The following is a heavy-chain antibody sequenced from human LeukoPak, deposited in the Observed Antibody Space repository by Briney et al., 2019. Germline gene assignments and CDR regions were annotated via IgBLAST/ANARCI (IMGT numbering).Heavy chain of an antibody. D-gene: IGHD3-22*01. Sequence: GGSLRLSCAASGFTFSSYAMHWVRQAPGKGLEWVAVISYDGSNKYYADSVKGRFTISRDNSKNTLYLQMNSLRAEDTAVYYCARHSSGYSVYYYYYMDVWGKGTTVTISS. CDR1: GFTFSSYA. V-gene: IGHV3-30*04. CDR3: ARHSSGYSVYYYYYMDV. CDR2: ISYDGSNK. J-gene: IGHJ6*03.